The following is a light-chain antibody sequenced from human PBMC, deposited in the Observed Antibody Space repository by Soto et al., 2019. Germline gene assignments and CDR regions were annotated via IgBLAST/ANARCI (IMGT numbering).Light chain of an antibody. CDR1: SSNIGSNY. V-gene: IGLV1-47*01. CDR3: AAWDDSLSGNYV. Sequence: QSVLTQPPSASGTPGQRVTISCSGSSSNIGSNYVYWYQQLPGTAPKLLIYRNNQRPSGVPDRFSGSKSGTSASLAISGLRSEDAADYYCAAWDDSLSGNYVFGTGTKLTVL. J-gene: IGLJ1*01. CDR2: RNN.